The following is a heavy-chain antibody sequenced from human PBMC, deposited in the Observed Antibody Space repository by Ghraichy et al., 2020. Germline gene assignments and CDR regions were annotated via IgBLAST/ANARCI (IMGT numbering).Heavy chain of an antibody. CDR1: GGSISSYY. CDR3: ARGGTNRAFDI. V-gene: IGHV4-59*01. CDR2: IYYSGST. Sequence: LSLTCTVSGGSISSYYWSWIRQPPGKGLEWIGYIYYSGSTNYNPSLKSRVTISVDTSKNQFSLKLSSVTAADTAVYYCARGGTNRAFDIWGQGTMVTVSS. D-gene: IGHD1-14*01. J-gene: IGHJ3*02.